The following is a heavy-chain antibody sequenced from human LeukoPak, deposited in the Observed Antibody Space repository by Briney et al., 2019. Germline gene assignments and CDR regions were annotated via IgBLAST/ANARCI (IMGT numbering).Heavy chain of an antibody. V-gene: IGHV3-30*04. Sequence: GGSLRLSCAASGFTFSSYAMHWVRQAPGKGLEWVAVISYDGSNKYYADSVKGRFTISRDNSKNTLYLQMNSLRAEDTAVYYCARGTDFWSGYYEQWGQGTLVTVSS. D-gene: IGHD3-3*01. J-gene: IGHJ4*02. CDR2: ISYDGSNK. CDR3: ARGTDFWSGYYEQ. CDR1: GFTFSSYA.